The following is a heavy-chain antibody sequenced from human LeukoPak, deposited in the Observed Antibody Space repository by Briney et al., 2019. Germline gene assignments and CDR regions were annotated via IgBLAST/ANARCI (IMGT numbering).Heavy chain of an antibody. CDR3: AREGQGAWYWFDL. J-gene: IGHJ5*02. V-gene: IGHV3-21*01. CDR1: GFSSSAHT. Sequence: GGSLRLPCEASGFSSSAHTMNWVRQAPGKGLEWVSSIDSSSSYIYYADSMKGRFSISRGNAKNSLYLQMSSLRAEDTAVYYCAREGQGAWYWFDLWGQGTLVTVSS. D-gene: IGHD6-19*01. CDR2: IDSSSSYI.